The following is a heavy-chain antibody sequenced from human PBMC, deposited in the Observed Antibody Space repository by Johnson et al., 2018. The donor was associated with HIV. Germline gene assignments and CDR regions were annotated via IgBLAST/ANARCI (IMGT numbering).Heavy chain of an antibody. CDR2: IKQDGNDK. Sequence: VQLVESGGGLVQPGGSLRLSCAASGFTFSSYWMSWVRQAPGKGLEWVANIKQDGNDKYYVDSVKGRFTISRDNAMNSLFLQMNSLRVDDTALFYCARGVSSGYYSNAFDVWGQGTMATVSS. CDR3: ARGVSSGYYSNAFDV. J-gene: IGHJ3*01. CDR1: GFTFSSYW. V-gene: IGHV3-7*03. D-gene: IGHD3-22*01.